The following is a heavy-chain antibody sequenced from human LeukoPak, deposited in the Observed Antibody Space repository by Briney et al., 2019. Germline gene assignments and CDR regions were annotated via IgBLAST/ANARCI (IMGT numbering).Heavy chain of an antibody. J-gene: IGHJ4*02. D-gene: IGHD6-13*01. CDR1: GGSVSSGSYY. Sequence: SETLSLTCTVSGGSVSSGSYYWSWIRQPPGKGLEWIGYIYYSGSTNYNPSLKSRVTISVDTSKNQFSLKLSSVTAGDTAVYYCARVGDPAAAGTFDYWGQGTLVTVSS. V-gene: IGHV4-61*01. CDR3: ARVGDPAAAGTFDY. CDR2: IYYSGST.